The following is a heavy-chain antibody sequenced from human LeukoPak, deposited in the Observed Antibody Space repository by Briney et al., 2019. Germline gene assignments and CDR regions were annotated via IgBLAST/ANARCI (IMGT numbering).Heavy chain of an antibody. CDR3: AKDIDYGSSRGGFDY. V-gene: IGHV3-9*01. J-gene: IGHJ4*02. CDR2: ISGNSGDI. CDR1: GFTFGDYA. Sequence: PGRSLRLSCAASGFTFGDYAMQWVRQAPGQGLEWVAGISGNSGDIGYGDSVKGRFTISRDNAKNSLYLEMNSLRAEDTALYYCAKDIDYGSSRGGFDYWGQGTLVTVSS. D-gene: IGHD3-22*01.